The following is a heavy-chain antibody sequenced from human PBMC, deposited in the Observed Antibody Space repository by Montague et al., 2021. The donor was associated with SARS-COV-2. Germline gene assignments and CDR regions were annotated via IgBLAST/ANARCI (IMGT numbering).Heavy chain of an antibody. Sequence: SETLSLTCTVSGYSVSRGSSYWSWIRQPPGKGLEWIGYIYYTGSRKYNSSLKSRLTISVDTSKNQFSLKLSSVTAADTAVYYCARHARGEGYTSWFDSWGQGTLVTVSS. J-gene: IGHJ5*01. CDR1: GYSVSRGSSY. V-gene: IGHV4-61*01. D-gene: IGHD5-24*01. CDR3: ARHARGEGYTSWFDS. CDR2: IYYTGSR.